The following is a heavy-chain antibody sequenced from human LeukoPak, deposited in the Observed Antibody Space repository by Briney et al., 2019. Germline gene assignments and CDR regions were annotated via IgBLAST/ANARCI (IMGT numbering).Heavy chain of an antibody. CDR3: ARGGGIYGLWDY. V-gene: IGHV3-23*01. Sequence: PSGGSLRLSCAASGFTVSSYAMSWVRQAPGKGLEWVSAIIYSDGSSYTADSVKGRFTISRDNAKDTLYLQMNSLRVEDTAVYYCARGGGIYGLWDYWGQGTLVTVSS. CDR2: IIYSDGSS. CDR1: GFTVSSYA. J-gene: IGHJ4*02. D-gene: IGHD1-26*01.